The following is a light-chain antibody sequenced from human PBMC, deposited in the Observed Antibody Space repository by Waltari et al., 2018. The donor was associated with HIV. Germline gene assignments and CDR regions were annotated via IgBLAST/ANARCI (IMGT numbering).Light chain of an antibody. V-gene: IGKV3-20*01. CDR3: QQYGSSPRT. J-gene: IGKJ1*01. CDR2: GAS. Sequence: EIVLMQSPGTLSLSPGERATLSCRASQNVSSSYLAWYQQKPGKAPRLLIYGASSRATGIPDRFSGSGSGTDFTLTISRLEPEDFVVYYCQQYGSSPRTFGQGTKVEIK. CDR1: QNVSSSY.